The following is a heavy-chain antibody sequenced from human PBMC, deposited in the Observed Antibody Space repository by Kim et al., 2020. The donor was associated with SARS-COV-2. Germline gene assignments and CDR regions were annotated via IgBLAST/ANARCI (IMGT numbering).Heavy chain of an antibody. J-gene: IGHJ5*02. CDR2: IYYSGST. CDR3: ARHWDLGYCSSTSCQGASLDP. Sequence: SETLSLTCTVSGGSISSSSYYWGWIRQPPGKGLEWIGSIYYSGSTYYNPSLKSRVTISVDTSKNQFSLKLSSVTAADTAVYYCARHWDLGYCSSTSCQGASLDPWGQGTLVTVSS. CDR1: GGSISSSSYY. D-gene: IGHD2-2*01. V-gene: IGHV4-39*01.